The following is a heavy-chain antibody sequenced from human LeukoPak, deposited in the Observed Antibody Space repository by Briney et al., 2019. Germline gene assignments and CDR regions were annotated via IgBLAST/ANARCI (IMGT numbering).Heavy chain of an antibody. D-gene: IGHD1-26*01. V-gene: IGHV3-30*02. Sequence: GGSLRLSCAASGFTFSSYGMHWVRQAPGKGLEWVAFIRYDGSNKYYADSVKGRFTISRDNSKNTLYLQMNSLRAEDTAVYYCAKEGDYYYYYMDVWGKGTTVTVPS. J-gene: IGHJ6*03. CDR2: IRYDGSNK. CDR3: AKEGDYYYYYMDV. CDR1: GFTFSSYG.